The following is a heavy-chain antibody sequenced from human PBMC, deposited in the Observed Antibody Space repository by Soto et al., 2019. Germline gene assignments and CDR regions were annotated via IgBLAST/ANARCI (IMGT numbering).Heavy chain of an antibody. CDR2: FYYTGGT. CDR1: GDSISSYY. V-gene: IGHV4-59*01. J-gene: IGHJ4*02. Sequence: QVQLQESGPGLVKPSETLSLTCTVSGDSISSYYWTWIRQPPGKGLECIGYFYYTGGTNYNPSLKSRVTISVDTSKNQFSLRLSSVTAADTAVYYCVRIAQLWQQPSRWGRGTLVTVSS. D-gene: IGHD6-13*01. CDR3: VRIAQLWQQPSR.